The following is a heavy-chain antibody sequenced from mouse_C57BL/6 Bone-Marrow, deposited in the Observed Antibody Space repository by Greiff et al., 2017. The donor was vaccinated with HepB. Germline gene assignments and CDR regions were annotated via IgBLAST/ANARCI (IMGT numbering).Heavy chain of an antibody. J-gene: IGHJ3*01. Sequence: EVQLQQSGPELVKPGASVKISCKASGYTFTDYYMNWVKQSHGKSLEWIGDINPNNGGTSYNQKFKGKATLTVDKSSSTAYMELRSLTSEDSAVYYCATYGSSYDWFAYWGQGTLVTVSA. D-gene: IGHD1-1*01. CDR1: GYTFTDYY. V-gene: IGHV1-26*01. CDR3: ATYGSSYDWFAY. CDR2: INPNNGGT.